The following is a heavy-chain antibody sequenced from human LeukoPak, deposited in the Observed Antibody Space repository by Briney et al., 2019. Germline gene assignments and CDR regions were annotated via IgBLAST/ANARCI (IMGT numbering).Heavy chain of an antibody. J-gene: IGHJ4*02. CDR2: INPIGGST. Sequence: ASVTVSCQASVYTFTRYYMHGLRPAPAQGLEGVGIINPIGGSTSYAQKFQDRVTMTRDTSTSTVYMELSSLKSEDTAVYYCARGGSLGVLSGYYTGIGFDYWGQGTLVTVSS. CDR3: ARGGSLGVLSGYYTGIGFDY. D-gene: IGHD3-3*01. CDR1: VYTFTRYY. V-gene: IGHV1-46*01.